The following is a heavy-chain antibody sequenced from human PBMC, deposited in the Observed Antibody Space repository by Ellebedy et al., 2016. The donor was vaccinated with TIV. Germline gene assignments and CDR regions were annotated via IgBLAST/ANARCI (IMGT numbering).Heavy chain of an antibody. D-gene: IGHD4-17*01. CDR1: GFTFSSYV. CDR3: AKRAQISSHGLDI. CDR2: IGYDGSKK. Sequence: GESLKISCAASGFTFSSYVIHWVRRAPGKGLEWVAAIGYDGSKKSYADSVKGRITISRDNSKNTVDLQMNSLRAEDTAVYYCAKRAQISSHGLDIWGQGTMVTVSS. V-gene: IGHV3-30*02. J-gene: IGHJ3*02.